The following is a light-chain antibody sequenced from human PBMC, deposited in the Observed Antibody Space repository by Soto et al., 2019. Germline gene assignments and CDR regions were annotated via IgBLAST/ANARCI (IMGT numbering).Light chain of an antibody. V-gene: IGKV3D-15*01. CDR3: QQYNNWPPIT. Sequence: EILITQSPATLSVSPGERATLSCRASQSVSSNLAWYQQKPGQAPRLIIYGASTRANGIPARFSGSGSGTEFTLTLSSLQSEDFAVYYCQQYNNWPPITFGQGTRLEIK. J-gene: IGKJ5*01. CDR1: QSVSSN. CDR2: GAS.